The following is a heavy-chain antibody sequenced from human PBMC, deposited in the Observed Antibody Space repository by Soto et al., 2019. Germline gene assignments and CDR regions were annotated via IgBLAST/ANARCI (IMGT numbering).Heavy chain of an antibody. D-gene: IGHD3-22*01. CDR3: ARTPSGYYLGQDY. CDR1: GDSVSSTSAA. J-gene: IGHJ4*02. V-gene: IGHV6-1*01. CDR2: TYYKSRWYN. Sequence: SQTLSLTCAISGDSVSSTSAAWNWIRQSPSRGLEWLGRTYYKSRWYNDYAVSVESRITITPDTSKNQFSLKLSSVTAADTDVYYCARTPSGYYLGQDYWGQGTLVTVSS.